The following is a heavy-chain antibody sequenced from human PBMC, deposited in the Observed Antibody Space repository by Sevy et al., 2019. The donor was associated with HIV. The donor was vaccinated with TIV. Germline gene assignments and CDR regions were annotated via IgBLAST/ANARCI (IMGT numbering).Heavy chain of an antibody. J-gene: IGHJ5*02. Sequence: GGSLRLSCSTSGFNLGDYAMSWVRQSPGKGLEWVGFMRSKAFAGTTEYAASVKGRFTISTDDSKASAHLQMNSLRAEDTAVYYCARVGGGGYYDPWSGYLEFDPWGQGTLVTVSS. V-gene: IGHV3-49*04. CDR3: ARVGGGGYYDPWSGYLEFDP. CDR2: MRSKAFAGTT. D-gene: IGHD3-3*01. CDR1: GFNLGDYA.